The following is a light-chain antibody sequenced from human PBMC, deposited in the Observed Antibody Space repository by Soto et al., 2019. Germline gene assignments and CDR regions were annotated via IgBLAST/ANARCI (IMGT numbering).Light chain of an antibody. CDR1: SSDVGGYKY. CDR2: DVS. Sequence: QSALTQPASVSGSPGQSITISCTGTSSDVGGYKYVSWYQQHPGKAPKRMIYDVSNRPSGVSTRFSGSKSGNTASLTISGLQAEDEADYYCSSYTSSTTLVFGGGTKLTVL. J-gene: IGLJ2*01. CDR3: SSYTSSTTLV. V-gene: IGLV2-14*01.